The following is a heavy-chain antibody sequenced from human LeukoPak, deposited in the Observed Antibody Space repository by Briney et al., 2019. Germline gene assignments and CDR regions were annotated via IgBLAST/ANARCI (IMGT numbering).Heavy chain of an antibody. J-gene: IGHJ6*03. Sequence: SETLSLTCTVSGGSISSGTYYWGWIRQSPGKGLEWIGSIYHTGSTYYNPSFKSRVTMSVDTSKNQFSLKLSSVTAADTAVYYCARKSGGSDYSNSGGQSYYYYYMDVWGKGTTVTVSS. CDR1: GGSISSGTYY. V-gene: IGHV4-39*07. CDR2: IYHTGST. CDR3: ARKSGGSDYSNSGGQSYYYYYMDV. D-gene: IGHD4-11*01.